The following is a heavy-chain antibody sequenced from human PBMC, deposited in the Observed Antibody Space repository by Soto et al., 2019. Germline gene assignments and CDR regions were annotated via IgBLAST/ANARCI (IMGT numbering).Heavy chain of an antibody. CDR1: GASITSNSY. CDR2: IYYTEGT. J-gene: IGHJ4*02. D-gene: IGHD2-15*01. V-gene: IGHV4-39*01. CDR3: ARAVVAALFDY. Sequence: SETLSLTCTVSGASITSNSYWAWMRQPPGKGLEWIGSIYYTEGTSSNPTLRSRVTMSVDTSKNQFSLKLSSVTAADTAVYYCARAVVAALFDYWGQGTLVTVSS.